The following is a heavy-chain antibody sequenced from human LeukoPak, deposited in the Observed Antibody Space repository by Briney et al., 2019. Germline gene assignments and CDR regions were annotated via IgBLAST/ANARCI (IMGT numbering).Heavy chain of an antibody. CDR2: IYHSGST. V-gene: IGHV4-39*07. D-gene: IGHD5-18*01. Sequence: SETLSLTCTVSGGSISSSSYYWGWIRQPPGKGLEWIGSIYHSGSTYYNPSLKSRVTISVDTSKNQFSLKLSSVTAADTAVYYCARGPRYSYGEFDYWGQGTLVTVSS. CDR1: GGSISSSSYY. J-gene: IGHJ4*02. CDR3: ARGPRYSYGEFDY.